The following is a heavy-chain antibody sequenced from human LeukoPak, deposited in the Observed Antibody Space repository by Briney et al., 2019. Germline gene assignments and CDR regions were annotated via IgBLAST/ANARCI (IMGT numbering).Heavy chain of an antibody. CDR1: DGSISSVDYS. J-gene: IGHJ5*02. CDR3: ARLTYGDYEWRWFDP. Sequence: SDTLPLTGAGSDGSISSVDYSWSSIRQPPGKGLEWIGYIYHSGSTYYNPSLKSRVTISVDRSKNQFSLKLSSVTAADTAVYYCARLTYGDYEWRWFDPWGQGTLVTVSS. V-gene: IGHV4-30-2*01. CDR2: IYHSGST. D-gene: IGHD4-17*01.